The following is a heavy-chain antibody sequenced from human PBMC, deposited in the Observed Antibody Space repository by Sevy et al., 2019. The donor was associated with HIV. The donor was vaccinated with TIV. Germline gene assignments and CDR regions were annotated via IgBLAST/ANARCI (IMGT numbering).Heavy chain of an antibody. CDR2: ISYAGRNV. D-gene: IGHD2-15*01. CDR1: GFTFSHYG. Sequence: GGSLRLSCAASGFTFSHYGMHWVRQAPGKGLEWVAVISYAGRNVNNEDSVKGRFTISRENSKNTLYVQMDSLRAEDTAVYYCAKDGRRGYGMDVWGQGTTVTVSS. CDR3: AKDGRRGYGMDV. J-gene: IGHJ6*02. V-gene: IGHV3-30*18.